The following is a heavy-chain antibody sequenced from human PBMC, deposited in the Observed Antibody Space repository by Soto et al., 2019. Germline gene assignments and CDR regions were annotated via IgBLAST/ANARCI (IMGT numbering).Heavy chain of an antibody. J-gene: IGHJ4*01. CDR2: VFYSGST. D-gene: IGHD6-19*01. V-gene: IGHV4-61*01. CDR3: ARVPLPGLAVADVSYFDY. CDR1: GGSVRSGRYY. Sequence: SETLSLTCTVSGGSVRSGRYYWSWIRQPPGKGLEWIGYVFYSGSTRYNPSLNSRVTISVDTSKNQFSLKLTSVTAADTAMYNCARVPLPGLAVADVSYFDYWGQGTLVTVSS.